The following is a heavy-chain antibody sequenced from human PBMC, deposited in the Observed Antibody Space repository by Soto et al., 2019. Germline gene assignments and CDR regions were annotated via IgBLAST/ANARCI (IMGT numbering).Heavy chain of an antibody. CDR2: ISYDGSNK. CDR1: GFTFSSYG. Sequence: GGSLRLSCAASGFTFSSYGMHWVRQAPGKGLEWVAVISYDGSNKYYADSVKGRFTISRDNSKNTLYLQMNSLRAEDTAVYYCAKEGVEGCSDYWGQGTLVTVSS. J-gene: IGHJ4*02. D-gene: IGHD2-15*01. CDR3: AKEGVEGCSDY. V-gene: IGHV3-30*18.